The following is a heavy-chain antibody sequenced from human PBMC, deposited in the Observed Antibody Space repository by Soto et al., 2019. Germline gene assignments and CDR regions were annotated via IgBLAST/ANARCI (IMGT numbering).Heavy chain of an antibody. CDR3: ARAPCSGGSCYSE. D-gene: IGHD2-15*01. Sequence: GASVKVSCKASGGTFSSYTISWVRQAPGQGLEWMGRIIPILGIANYAQKFQGRVTITADKSTSTAYMELCSLRSEDTAVYYCARAPCSGGSCYSEWGQGTLVTVSS. CDR1: GGTFSSYT. CDR2: IIPILGIA. J-gene: IGHJ4*02. V-gene: IGHV1-69*02.